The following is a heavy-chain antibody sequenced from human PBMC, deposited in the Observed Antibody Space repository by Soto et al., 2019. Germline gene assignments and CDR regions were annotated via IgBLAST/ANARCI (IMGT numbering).Heavy chain of an antibody. V-gene: IGHV1-18*01. CDR2: ISPYSENT. CDR3: ARDTYFDNSGYYYDY. CDR1: NYSFTTYG. D-gene: IGHD3-22*01. J-gene: IGHJ4*02. Sequence: QVQLVQSGGEVKKPGASVKVSCKASNYSFTTYGISWVRQAPGQGLEWMGWISPYSENTNYARKFQDRVTLTTDSSTNTAYMELKSLRSDDTAVYFCARDTYFDNSGYYYDYWFQGTLVTVSS.